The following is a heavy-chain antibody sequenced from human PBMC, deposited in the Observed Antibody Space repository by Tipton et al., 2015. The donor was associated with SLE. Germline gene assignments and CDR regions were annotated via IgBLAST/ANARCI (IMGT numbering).Heavy chain of an antibody. V-gene: IGHV3-20*04. CDR3: AALYGSVSS. CDR1: GFTFEEYD. CDR2: IIANGVNT. J-gene: IGHJ5*02. D-gene: IGHD6-19*01. Sequence: SLRLSCAASGFTFEEYDMSWVRQAPGKGLEWVSGIIANGVNTGYADSVKGRFTISRDNSKNTLYLHMNSLRAEDTAVYYCAALYGSVSSWGQGTLVTVSS.